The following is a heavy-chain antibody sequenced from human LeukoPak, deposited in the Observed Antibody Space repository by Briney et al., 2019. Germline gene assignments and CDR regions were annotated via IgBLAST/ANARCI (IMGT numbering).Heavy chain of an antibody. CDR3: ASPAMAFIDQGRYNYYYYMDV. D-gene: IGHD5-18*01. Sequence: PSETLSLTCTVSGGSISSSLYYWGWIRQPPGKGLEWIGSIYHSGSTYYNPSLKSRVTISVDTSKNQFSLKLSSVTAADTAVYYCASPAMAFIDQGRYNYYYYMDVWGKGTTVTVSS. J-gene: IGHJ6*03. CDR1: GGSISSSLYY. V-gene: IGHV4-39*07. CDR2: IYHSGST.